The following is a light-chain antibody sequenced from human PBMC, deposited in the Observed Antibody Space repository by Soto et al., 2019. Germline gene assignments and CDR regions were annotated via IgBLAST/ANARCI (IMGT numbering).Light chain of an antibody. CDR1: QSVGSD. V-gene: IGKV3-15*01. J-gene: IGKJ1*01. CDR3: QQYNNWPRT. Sequence: ETVLTQSPATLSVSPGERATLSCRASQSVGSDLVWYQQKPGQAPRLLIFGASTRVTGIPARFSGSGSGTEFTLTISSLQSEDFAVYYCQQYNNWPRTFGQGTNVDIK. CDR2: GAS.